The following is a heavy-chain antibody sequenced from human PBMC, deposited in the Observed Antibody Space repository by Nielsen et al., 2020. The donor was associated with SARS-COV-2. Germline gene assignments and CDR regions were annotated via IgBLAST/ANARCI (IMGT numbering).Heavy chain of an antibody. D-gene: IGHD3-3*01. J-gene: IGHJ4*02. Sequence: GESLKISCAASGLTLSRHWMHWVRQAPGKGLVWVSRIDGDGITTNYADSVRGRFTISRDDAKNTVYLQMNSLRAEDTAVYYCAKALTEWGDDYWGQGTLVTVSS. V-gene: IGHV3-74*01. CDR2: IDGDGITT. CDR3: AKALTEWGDDY. CDR1: GLTLSRHW.